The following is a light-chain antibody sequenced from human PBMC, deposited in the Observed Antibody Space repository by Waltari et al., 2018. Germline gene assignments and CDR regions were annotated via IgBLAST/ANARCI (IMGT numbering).Light chain of an antibody. Sequence: QSALTQPRSVSGSPGQSVTIPCPGTSNDFGASTYPSWYQQHPGKAPKLIIHDVTKRPSGVPDRFSGSKSGNTASLTISGLQGEDEADYYCCSYTGSHTLLFGGGTKLTVL. CDR1: SNDFGASTY. CDR3: CSYTGSHTLL. V-gene: IGLV2-11*01. J-gene: IGLJ3*02. CDR2: DVT.